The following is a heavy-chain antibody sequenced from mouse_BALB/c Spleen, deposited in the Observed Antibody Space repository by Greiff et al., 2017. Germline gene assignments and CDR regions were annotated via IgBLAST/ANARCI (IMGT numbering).Heavy chain of an antibody. Sequence: EVMLVESGAELVKPGASVKLSCTASGFNIKDTYMHWVKQRPEQGLEWIGRIDPANGNTKYDPKFQGKATITADTSSNTAYLQLSSLTSEDTAVYYCASPIYYYGSRGEDYAMDYWGQGTSVTVSS. J-gene: IGHJ4*01. CDR3: ASPIYYYGSRGEDYAMDY. V-gene: IGHV14-3*02. D-gene: IGHD1-1*01. CDR2: IDPANGNT. CDR1: GFNIKDTY.